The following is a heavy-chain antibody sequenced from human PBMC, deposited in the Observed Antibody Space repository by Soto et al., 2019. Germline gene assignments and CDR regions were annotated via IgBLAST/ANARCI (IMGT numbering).Heavy chain of an antibody. CDR2: ISGSGGST. CDR3: AKDRLGSYGSFDY. Sequence: EVQLLESGGGLVQPGGSLRLSCAASGFTFSSYTMSWVRQAPGKGLEWVSAISGSGGSTYYADSVKGRFTISRDNSKNTLYLQMNSLRAEDTAVYYCAKDRLGSYGSFDYWGQGTLVTVSS. J-gene: IGHJ4*02. V-gene: IGHV3-23*01. CDR1: GFTFSSYT. D-gene: IGHD5-18*01.